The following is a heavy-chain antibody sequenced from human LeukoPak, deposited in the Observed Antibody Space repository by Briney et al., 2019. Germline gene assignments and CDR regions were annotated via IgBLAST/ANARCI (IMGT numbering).Heavy chain of an antibody. V-gene: IGHV5-51*01. CDR1: GYSFASYW. J-gene: IGHJ4*02. D-gene: IGHD6-13*01. Sequence: GESLKISCKGSGYSFASYWIGGVRQMPGKGLEWMGIIYPGDSDTRYSPSFQGQVTISADKSISTAYPQWSSLKASDTAIYYCARRASSWWFDYWGQGTLVTVSS. CDR3: ARRASSWWFDY. CDR2: IYPGDSDT.